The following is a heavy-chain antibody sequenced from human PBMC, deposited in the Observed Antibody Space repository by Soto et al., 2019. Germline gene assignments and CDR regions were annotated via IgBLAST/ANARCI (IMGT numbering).Heavy chain of an antibody. V-gene: IGHV1-69*13. CDR2: IMPVFGTP. CDR1: GGTLRTYA. CDR3: ATPSGHTSYFDY. D-gene: IGHD2-15*01. J-gene: IGHJ4*02. Sequence: ASVKVSCKASGGTLRTYATSWVRQAPGQGLEWMGGIMPVFGTPKYAQKFQGRVTVTADESTGTAYMELSGLRPDDTAVYYCATPSGHTSYFDYWGQGTLVTVSS.